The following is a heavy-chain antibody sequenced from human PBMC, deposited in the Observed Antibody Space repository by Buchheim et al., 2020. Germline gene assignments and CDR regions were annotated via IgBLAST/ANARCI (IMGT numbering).Heavy chain of an antibody. CDR2: MKSIADGGTT. D-gene: IGHD3-16*02. V-gene: IGHV3-15*01. CDR1: GFTFRNVW. J-gene: IGHJ4*02. Sequence: DVQLVESGGGLVKPGGSLRLSCAASGFTFRNVWMSWVRQTPGKGLEWVGRMKSIADGGTTDYAAPVKGRFTIFRDDFKNMFFLQMNSLRTEDTAVYYCATEPYVWGNYRYSTNDYWGQG. CDR3: ATEPYVWGNYRYSTNDY.